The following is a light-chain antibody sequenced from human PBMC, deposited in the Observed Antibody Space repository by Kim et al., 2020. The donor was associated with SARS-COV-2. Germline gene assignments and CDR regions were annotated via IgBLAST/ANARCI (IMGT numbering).Light chain of an antibody. J-gene: IGKJ1*01. CDR1: QSVSSGS. Sequence: SRGERATLSCRASQSVSSGSLAWYQQKPGQAPRLLIYGASSRATGIPDRFSGSGSGTDFTLTISRLEPEDFAVFYCQQYGTSPRTFGQGTKVDIK. CDR3: QQYGTSPRT. CDR2: GAS. V-gene: IGKV3-20*01.